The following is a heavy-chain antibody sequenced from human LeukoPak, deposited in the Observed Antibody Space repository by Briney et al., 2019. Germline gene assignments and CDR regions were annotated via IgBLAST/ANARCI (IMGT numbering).Heavy chain of an antibody. CDR1: EFTFSNYA. CDR2: ISSGGGST. J-gene: IGHJ5*02. CDR3: AKGSGINHYHWIDP. Sequence: GGSLRLSCAASEFTFSNYAVNWVRQAPGKGLEWVSGISSGGGSTYYADSVKGRFTISRDNSKNTLYLQMDSLRAEDTALYYCAKGSGINHYHWIDPWGQGTLVTVSS. D-gene: IGHD1-14*01. V-gene: IGHV3-23*01.